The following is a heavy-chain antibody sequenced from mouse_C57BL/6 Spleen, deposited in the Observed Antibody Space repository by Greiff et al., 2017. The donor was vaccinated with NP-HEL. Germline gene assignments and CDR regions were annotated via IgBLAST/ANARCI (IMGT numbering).Heavy chain of an antibody. CDR2: IDPSDSYT. CDR1: GYTFTSYW. Sequence: QVQLKESGAELVMPGASVKLSCKASGYTFTSYWMHWVKQRPGQGLEWIGEIDPSDSYTNYNQKFKGKSTLTVDKSSSTAYMQLSSLTSEDSAVYYCARSLYDGYYDWFAYWGQGTLVTVSA. CDR3: ARSLYDGYYDWFAY. D-gene: IGHD2-3*01. V-gene: IGHV1-69*01. J-gene: IGHJ3*01.